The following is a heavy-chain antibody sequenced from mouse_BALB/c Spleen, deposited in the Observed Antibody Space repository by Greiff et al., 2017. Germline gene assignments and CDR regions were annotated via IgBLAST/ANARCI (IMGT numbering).Heavy chain of an antibody. Sequence: QVQLQQPGAELVKPGASVKLSCKASGYTFTSYWMHWVKQRPGQGLEWIGEINPSNGRTNYNEKFKSKATLTVDKSSSTAYMQLSSLTSEDSAVYYCARSKGNYCYYFDYWGQGTTLTVSS. CDR2: INPSNGRT. CDR1: GYTFTSYW. CDR3: ARSKGNYCYYFDY. D-gene: IGHD2-1*01. J-gene: IGHJ2*01. V-gene: IGHV1S81*02.